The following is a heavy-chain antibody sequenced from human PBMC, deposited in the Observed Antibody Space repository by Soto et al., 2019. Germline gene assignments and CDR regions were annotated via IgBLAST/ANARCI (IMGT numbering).Heavy chain of an antibody. CDR1: GGSFTSNNW. CDR2: IYRTGST. Sequence: SETLSLTCAVSGGSFTSNNWWTWVRQPPGQGLEWIGEIYRTGSTNYNPSLKSRVTISLDKSENQFSLKVASLTAADTAVYYCASRDPGTSVDYWGQGTVVTVSS. J-gene: IGHJ4*02. CDR3: ASRDPGTSVDY. V-gene: IGHV4-4*02. D-gene: IGHD1-7*01.